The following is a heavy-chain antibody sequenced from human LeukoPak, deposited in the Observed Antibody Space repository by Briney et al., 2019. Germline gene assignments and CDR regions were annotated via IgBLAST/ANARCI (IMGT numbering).Heavy chain of an antibody. J-gene: IGHJ4*02. CDR2: IYHSGST. Sequence: SETLSLTCAVSGYSISSCYYWGWIRQPPGKGLEWIGSIYHSGSTYYNPSLKSRVTISVDTSKNQFSLKLSSVTAADTAVYFCARHGGSYSFDSWGQGTLVTVSS. CDR3: ARHGGSYSFDS. D-gene: IGHD1-26*01. V-gene: IGHV4-38-2*01. CDR1: GYSISSCYY.